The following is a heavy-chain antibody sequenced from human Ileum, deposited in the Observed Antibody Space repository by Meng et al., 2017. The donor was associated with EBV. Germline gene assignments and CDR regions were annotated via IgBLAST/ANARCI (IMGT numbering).Heavy chain of an antibody. J-gene: IGHJ4*02. CDR2: INTGNGET. CDR3: ASRPGIAVAGFDY. V-gene: IGHV1-3*04. CDR1: GYTFTSYA. D-gene: IGHD6-19*01. Sequence: QVQLGQSGAERKKPGAKVEVSCKASGYTFTSYAMNWVRQAPGQRLEWMGWINTGNGETKYSQKFQGRVTLTRDTSASTAYMELSSLRSEDTAVYYCASRPGIAVAGFDYWGQGTLVTVSS.